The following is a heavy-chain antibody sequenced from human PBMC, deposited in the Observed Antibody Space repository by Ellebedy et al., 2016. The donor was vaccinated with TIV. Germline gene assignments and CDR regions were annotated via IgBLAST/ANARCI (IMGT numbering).Heavy chain of an antibody. CDR3: AKAPTAIFAHFYYYYYYMDV. CDR1: GLTFSSYA. J-gene: IGHJ6*03. V-gene: IGHV3-23*01. Sequence: GESLKISXAASGLTFSSYAMSWVRQAPGRRLEWVSAISGSGGSTHYVDSVRGRVTISRDNSKNTLYLQMTSLRAEDTAVYYCAKAPTAIFAHFYYYYYYMDVWGKGTTVTVSS. D-gene: IGHD2-21*02. CDR2: ISGSGGST.